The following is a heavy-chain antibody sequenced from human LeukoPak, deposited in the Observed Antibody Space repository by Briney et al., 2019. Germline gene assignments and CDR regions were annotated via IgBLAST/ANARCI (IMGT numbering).Heavy chain of an antibody. J-gene: IGHJ6*03. V-gene: IGHV3-21*01. CDR1: GFTFSSYS. CDR3: ARAAIAAARIYYYMDV. Sequence: KPGGSLRLSCAASGFTFSSYSMNWVRQAPGKGLEWVSFISTSSSYIHNADSVKGRFTISRDNAENSLYLQMNSLRAEDTAVYYCARAAIAAARIYYYMDVRGKGTTVTVSS. D-gene: IGHD6-13*01. CDR2: ISTSSSYI.